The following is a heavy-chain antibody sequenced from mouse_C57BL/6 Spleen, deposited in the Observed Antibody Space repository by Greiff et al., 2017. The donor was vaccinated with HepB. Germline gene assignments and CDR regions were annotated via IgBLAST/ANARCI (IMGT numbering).Heavy chain of an antibody. CDR2: ISDGGSYT. CDR3: ARGYSKILYAMDY. V-gene: IGHV5-4*03. D-gene: IGHD2-5*01. J-gene: IGHJ4*01. CDR1: GFTFSSYA. Sequence: EVMLVESGGGLVKPGGSLKLSCAASGFTFSSYAMSWVRQTPEKRLEWVATISDGGSYTYYPDNVKGRFTISRDNAKNNLYLQMSHLKSEDTAMYYCARGYSKILYAMDYWGQGTSVTVSS.